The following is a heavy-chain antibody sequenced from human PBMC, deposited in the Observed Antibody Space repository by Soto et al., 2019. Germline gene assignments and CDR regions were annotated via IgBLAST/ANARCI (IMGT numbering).Heavy chain of an antibody. CDR1: GCSISSGGYY. CDR3: ARGYCSGGRCYSYYYGMDV. CDR2: IYYSGST. V-gene: IGHV4-31*03. J-gene: IGHJ6*04. Sequence: SETLSLTCTFSGCSISSGGYYWSWIRQHPGKGLEWIGYIYYSGSTYYNPSLKSRVTISVDTSKNQFSLKLSSVTAADTAVYYCARGYCSGGRCYSYYYGMDVWGEGTTVTVFS. D-gene: IGHD2-15*01.